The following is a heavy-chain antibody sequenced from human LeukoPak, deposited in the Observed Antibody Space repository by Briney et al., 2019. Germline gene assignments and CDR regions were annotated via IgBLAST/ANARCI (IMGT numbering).Heavy chain of an antibody. CDR3: ARGSCGVNCPKFNWLDT. V-gene: IGHV4-38-2*02. Sequence: SETLSLTCTVSGYSISSGYYWGWIRQPPGKGLEWIGSIYHSGSTYYNPSLKSRVTISVDTSKNQFSLKLSSVTAADTARYFCARGSCGVNCPKFNWLDTWGQGILVTVSS. CDR1: GYSISSGYY. J-gene: IGHJ5*02. CDR2: IYHSGST. D-gene: IGHD2-21*01.